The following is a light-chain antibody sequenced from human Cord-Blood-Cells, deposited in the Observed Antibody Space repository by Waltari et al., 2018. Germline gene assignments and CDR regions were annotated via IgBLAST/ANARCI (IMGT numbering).Light chain of an antibody. V-gene: IGKV1-39*01. CDR2: AAS. CDR3: QQSYSTPIT. Sequence: DIQMTQSPSSLSASVGDRVTITCLASQSISSYLNWYQQKPGKAPKPLLYAASSLQSGVPSRFSGSGSGTDFTLTISSLQPEDFATYYCQQSYSTPITFGQGTRLEIK. CDR1: QSISSY. J-gene: IGKJ5*01.